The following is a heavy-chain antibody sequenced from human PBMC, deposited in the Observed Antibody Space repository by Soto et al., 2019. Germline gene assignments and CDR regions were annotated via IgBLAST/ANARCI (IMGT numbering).Heavy chain of an antibody. V-gene: IGHV1-46*01. CDR1: GYTFISYY. D-gene: IGHD3-16*02. Sequence: QVQLVQSGAEVKKPGASVKVSCKASGYTFISYYMHWVRQAPGQGLEWMGILNPSGGSTTYAQKFQGRVTMTRDTSTSTVYMELSSLRSEDTAVYYCARALVRLGEFSPYASDYWGQGTLVTVSS. CDR3: ARALVRLGEFSPYASDY. J-gene: IGHJ4*02. CDR2: LNPSGGST.